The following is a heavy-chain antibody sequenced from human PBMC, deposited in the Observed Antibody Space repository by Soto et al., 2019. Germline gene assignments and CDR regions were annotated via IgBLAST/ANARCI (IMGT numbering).Heavy chain of an antibody. CDR3: ARSLTTLTTLLDY. D-gene: IGHD4-17*01. V-gene: IGHV1-2*02. CDR1: GYTHTDHH. J-gene: IGHJ4*02. Sequence: ACVRVSCAASGYTHTDHHMHSVRAAPGQGLEWMGWINPNGGTNYAQKFQGRVTMTRDTSISTAYMELSRLRSDDTAVYYCARSLTTLTTLLDYWGQGTLVTVS. CDR2: INPNGGT.